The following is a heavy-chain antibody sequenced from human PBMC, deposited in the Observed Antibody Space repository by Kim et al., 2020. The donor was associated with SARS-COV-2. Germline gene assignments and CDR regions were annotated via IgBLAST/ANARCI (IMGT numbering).Heavy chain of an antibody. J-gene: IGHJ4*02. D-gene: IGHD6-6*01. CDR3: ARNIAARRGATDY. Sequence: SETLSLTCAVYGGSFSGYYWSWIRQPPGKGLEWIGEINHSGSTNYNPSLKSRVTISVDTSKNQFSLKLSSVTAADTAVYYCARNIAARRGATDYWGQGTL. CDR2: INHSGST. CDR1: GGSFSGYY. V-gene: IGHV4-34*01.